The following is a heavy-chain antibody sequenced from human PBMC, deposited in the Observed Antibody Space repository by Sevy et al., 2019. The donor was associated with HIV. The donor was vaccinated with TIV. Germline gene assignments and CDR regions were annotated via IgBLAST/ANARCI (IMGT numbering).Heavy chain of an antibody. Sequence: GGSLRLSCAASGFTFDDYTMHWVSQAPGKGMEWVSLISWDGGSTYYAHSVKGGFTNSRDNSKNSMYLQMNSLRTDDTALYYCAKDMEAVAGTPYFDYWGQGTLVTVSS. V-gene: IGHV3-43*01. J-gene: IGHJ4*02. CDR2: ISWDGGST. D-gene: IGHD6-19*01. CDR1: GFTFDDYT. CDR3: AKDMEAVAGTPYFDY.